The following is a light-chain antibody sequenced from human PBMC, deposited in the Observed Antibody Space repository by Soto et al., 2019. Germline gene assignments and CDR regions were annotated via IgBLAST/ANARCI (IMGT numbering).Light chain of an antibody. V-gene: IGKV3-20*01. Sequence: ELVLTQSPGTLSLSPGERATLSCRASQSVRSDYLAWYQQKPGQAPRLLIYGASSRATGIPDRFSGSGSGTGFTLTISRVEPEDFAVYYCQQYGSSTLTVGGGTKV. J-gene: IGKJ4*01. CDR2: GAS. CDR1: QSVRSDY. CDR3: QQYGSSTLT.